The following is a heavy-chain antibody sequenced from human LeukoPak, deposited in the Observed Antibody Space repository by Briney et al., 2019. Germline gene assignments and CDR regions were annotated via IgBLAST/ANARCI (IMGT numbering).Heavy chain of an antibody. D-gene: IGHD5-12*01. V-gene: IGHV4-39*07. CDR2: VRYSVST. CDR1: GGSLSSSYYY. Sequence: PSEALSLTCTVSGGSLSSSYYYWGWIRQPPGKGLEWIGNVRYSVSTYYNPSLKSRVTISVDTSKNQFSLKLSSVTAADTAVYYCARNAYSGYDYWYFDLWGRGTLVTVSS. CDR3: ARNAYSGYDYWYFDL. J-gene: IGHJ2*01.